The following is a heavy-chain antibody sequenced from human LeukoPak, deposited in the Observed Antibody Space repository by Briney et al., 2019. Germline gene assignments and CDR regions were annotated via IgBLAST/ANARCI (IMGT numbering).Heavy chain of an antibody. CDR1: GYTFTSYY. CDR2: INPDGGST. V-gene: IGHV1-46*03. D-gene: IGHD3-10*01. Sequence: ASVKVSCKASGYTFTSYYIHWVRQAPGQGLEWLGIINPDGGSTSFVQKFQGRLTMTRDTSTTTVYMELSGLRSDDTAVYYCTRGLKGNYYSGSGTYRWFAPWGQGTLVTVSS. J-gene: IGHJ5*02. CDR3: TRGLKGNYYSGSGTYRWFAP.